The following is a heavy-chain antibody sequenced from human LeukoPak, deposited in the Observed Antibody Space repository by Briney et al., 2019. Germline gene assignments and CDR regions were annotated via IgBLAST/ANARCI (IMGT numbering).Heavy chain of an antibody. Sequence: SETLSLTCTVSGGSISSYYWSWIRQPPGKGLEWIGYIYYSGSTNYNPSLKSRVTMSVDTSKNQFSLKLSSVTAADTAVYYCARSGSYYPYFDYWGQGTLVTVSS. CDR1: GGSISSYY. V-gene: IGHV4-59*12. CDR3: ARSGSYYPYFDY. J-gene: IGHJ4*02. D-gene: IGHD1-26*01. CDR2: IYYSGST.